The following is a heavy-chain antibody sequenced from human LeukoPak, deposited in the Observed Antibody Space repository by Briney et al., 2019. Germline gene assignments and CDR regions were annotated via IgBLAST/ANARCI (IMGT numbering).Heavy chain of an antibody. CDR2: IYSGGST. CDR3: ARDGYYDSSGYYAD. Sequence: GGSLRLSCAAYGFTVSSNYMSWVRQAPGKGLEWVSVIYSGGSTYYADSVKGRFTISRDNAKNTLYLQMNSLRAEDTAVYYCARDGYYDSSGYYADWGQGTLVTVSS. J-gene: IGHJ4*02. CDR1: GFTVSSNY. D-gene: IGHD3-22*01. V-gene: IGHV3-53*05.